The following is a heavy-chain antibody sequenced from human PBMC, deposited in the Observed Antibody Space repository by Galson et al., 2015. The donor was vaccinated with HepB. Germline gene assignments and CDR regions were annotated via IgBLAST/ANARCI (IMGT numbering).Heavy chain of an antibody. D-gene: IGHD3-3*01. CDR3: ARVLQFLEWLNAFDI. Sequence: SLRLSCAASGFTFSTYAMTWVRQAPGKGLEWVSAIGGSGESTYYADSVKGRFTISRDNSKSTLYLQMNSLRAEDTAVFYCARVLQFLEWLNAFDIWGQGTMVAVSS. CDR1: GFTFSTYA. J-gene: IGHJ3*02. CDR2: IGGSGEST. V-gene: IGHV3-23*01.